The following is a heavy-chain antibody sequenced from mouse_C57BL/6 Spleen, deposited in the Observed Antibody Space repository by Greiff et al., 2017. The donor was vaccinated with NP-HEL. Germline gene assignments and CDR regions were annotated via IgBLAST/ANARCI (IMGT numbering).Heavy chain of an antibody. CDR1: GYTFTSYW. V-gene: IGHV1-69*01. D-gene: IGHD4-1*01. CDR2: IDPSDSYP. CDR3: ARSGNGMYYFDY. Sequence: QVQLQQPGAELVMPGASVKLSCKASGYTFTSYWMHWVKQRPGPGLEWIGEIDPSDSYPNSNQQFKGKSTLTVDKSSSTAYMQLSSLTSEDSAVYYCARSGNGMYYFDYGGQGTTLTVSS. J-gene: IGHJ2*01.